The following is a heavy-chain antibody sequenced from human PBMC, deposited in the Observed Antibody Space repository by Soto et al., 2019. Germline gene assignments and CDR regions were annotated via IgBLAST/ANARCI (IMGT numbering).Heavy chain of an antibody. V-gene: IGHV4-31*03. J-gene: IGHJ5*02. CDR3: ARARDGYKDGWFDP. CDR1: GGSISSGGYY. D-gene: IGHD5-12*01. CDR2: IYYSGST. Sequence: QVQLQEAGPGLVKPSQTLSLTCTVSGGSISSGGYYWSWIRQHPGKGMEWIGYIYYSGSTYYNPSLKSRVTISVDTSKNQFSLKLSSVTAAYTAVYYCARARDGYKDGWFDPWGQGTLVTVSS.